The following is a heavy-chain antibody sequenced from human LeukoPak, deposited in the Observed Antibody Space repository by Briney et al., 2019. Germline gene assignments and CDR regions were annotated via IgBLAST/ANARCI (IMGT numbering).Heavy chain of an antibody. V-gene: IGHV4-34*01. CDR3: ARRGSVPVAMPYDY. Sequence: SETLSLTCAVYGGSFSGYYWSWIRQPPGKGLEWIGEINHSGSTNYNPSLKSRVTISVDTSKNQFSLKLSSVTAADTAVYYCARRGSVPVAMPYDYWGQGTLVTVSS. CDR2: INHSGST. J-gene: IGHJ4*02. D-gene: IGHD2-2*01. CDR1: GGSFSGYY.